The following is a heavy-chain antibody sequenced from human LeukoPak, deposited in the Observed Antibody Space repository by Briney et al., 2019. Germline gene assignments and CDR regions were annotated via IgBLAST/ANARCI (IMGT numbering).Heavy chain of an antibody. CDR3: AKLRSSGYYYPADY. V-gene: IGHV3-64*04. J-gene: IGHJ4*02. CDR1: GFTFSSYA. Sequence: PGGSLRLSCSASGFTFSSYAMHWVRQAPGKGLEYVSAISSNGGSTYYADSVKGRFTISRDNSKNTLYLQMNSLRAEDTAVYYCAKLRSSGYYYPADYWGQGTLVTVSS. CDR2: ISSNGGST. D-gene: IGHD3-22*01.